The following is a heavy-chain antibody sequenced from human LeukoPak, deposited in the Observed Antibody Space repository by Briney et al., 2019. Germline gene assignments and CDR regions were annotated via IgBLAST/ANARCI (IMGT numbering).Heavy chain of an antibody. Sequence: GGSLRLSCAASGFIFSSYAMSWVRQAPGKGLEWVSTIGGSGINTYYADSVKGRFTISRDNSENTLYLQMNNLRAEDTAIYYCAKGSDGYNCVVDYWGQGTLVTVSS. CDR2: IGGSGINT. J-gene: IGHJ4*02. D-gene: IGHD5-24*01. V-gene: IGHV3-23*01. CDR1: GFIFSSYA. CDR3: AKGSDGYNCVVDY.